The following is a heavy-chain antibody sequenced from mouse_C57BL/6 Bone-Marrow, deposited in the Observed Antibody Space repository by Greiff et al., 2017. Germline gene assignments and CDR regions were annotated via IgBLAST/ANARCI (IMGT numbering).Heavy chain of an antibody. D-gene: IGHD2-5*01. CDR2: IYPRSGNT. V-gene: IGHV1-81*01. J-gene: IGHJ1*03. CDR1: GYTFTSYG. CDR3: ARFPTIVRKWYFDV. Sequence: VKLQESGAELARPGASVKLSCKASGYTFTSYGISWVKQRTGQGLEWIGEIYPRSGNTYYNEKFKGKATLTADKSSSTAYMELRSLTSEDSAVYFCARFPTIVRKWYFDVWGTGTTVTGSS.